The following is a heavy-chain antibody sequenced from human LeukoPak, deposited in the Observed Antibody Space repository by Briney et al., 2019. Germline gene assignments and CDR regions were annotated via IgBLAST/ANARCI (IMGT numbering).Heavy chain of an antibody. D-gene: IGHD1-26*01. CDR1: GGSISSSYYY. Sequence: SETLSLTCTVSGGSISSSYYYWGWIRQPPGKGLEWIGSIYYSGSTYYNPSLKSRATISVDTSKNQFSLKLRSVTAADTAVYYCARGGVGANHIDYWGQGTLVTVSS. CDR2: IYYSGST. CDR3: ARGGVGANHIDY. J-gene: IGHJ4*02. V-gene: IGHV4-39*01.